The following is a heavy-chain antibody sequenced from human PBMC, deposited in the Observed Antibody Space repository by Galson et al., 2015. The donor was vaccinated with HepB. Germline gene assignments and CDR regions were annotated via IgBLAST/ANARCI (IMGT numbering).Heavy chain of an antibody. CDR3: AREGNTMVRGVPRRWYFDL. D-gene: IGHD3-10*01. V-gene: IGHV3-33*08. J-gene: IGHJ2*01. Sequence: SLRLSCAASGFTFSSYGMHWVRQAPGKGLEWVAVIWYDGGNKYYADSVKGRFTISRDNSKNTLYLQMNSLRAEDTAVYYCAREGNTMVRGVPRRWYFDLWGRGTLVTVSS. CDR2: IWYDGGNK. CDR1: GFTFSSYG.